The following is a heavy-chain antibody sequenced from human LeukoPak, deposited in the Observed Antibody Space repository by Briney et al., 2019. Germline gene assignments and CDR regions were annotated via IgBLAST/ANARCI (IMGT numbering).Heavy chain of an antibody. Sequence: GRSLRLSCAASGFTFSNAWMSWVRQAPGKGLEWVGRIKSKTDGGTTDYAAPVKGRFTISRDDSKNTLYLQMNSLKTEDTAVYYCTTDFSGSYPMLGYWGQGTLVTVSS. V-gene: IGHV3-15*01. CDR2: IKSKTDGGTT. J-gene: IGHJ4*02. CDR3: TTDFSGSYPMLGY. CDR1: GFTFSNAW. D-gene: IGHD3-10*01.